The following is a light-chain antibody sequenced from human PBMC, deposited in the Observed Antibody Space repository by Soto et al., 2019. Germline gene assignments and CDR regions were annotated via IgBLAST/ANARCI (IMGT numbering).Light chain of an antibody. V-gene: IGKV1-27*01. CDR2: EAS. J-gene: IGKJ3*01. CDR3: QKYNSAPFT. CDR1: QNINKY. Sequence: DIEMTQSPSSLVASVGDRVTITCRASQNINKYLNWYQQKPGKAPKLLIYEASTLQSGVPSRFSGSGFGTDFTLTISSLQPEDVAAYYCQKYNSAPFTFGPGTKVDIK.